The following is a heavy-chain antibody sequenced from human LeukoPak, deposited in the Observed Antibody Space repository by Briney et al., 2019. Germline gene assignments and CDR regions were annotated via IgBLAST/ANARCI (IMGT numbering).Heavy chain of an antibody. CDR3: ARQRTSGSASNLRVAQIDS. CDR2: IYYSGNT. D-gene: IGHD3-3*01. Sequence: PSETLSLTCTVSGDSISTSNSYWGWIRQPPGKGLEWIGSIYYSGNTYYNASLKSRVTISVDTSKNQISLKVSSVTAADSALYFCARQRTSGSASNLRVAQIDSWGQGTLVTVSS. CDR1: GDSISTSNSY. J-gene: IGHJ4*02. V-gene: IGHV4-39*01.